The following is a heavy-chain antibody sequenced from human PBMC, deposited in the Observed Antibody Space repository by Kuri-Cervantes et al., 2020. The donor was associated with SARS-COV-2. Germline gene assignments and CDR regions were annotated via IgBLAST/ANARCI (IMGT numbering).Heavy chain of an antibody. CDR3: ARGRTMVRVMDV. V-gene: IGHV3-7*03. D-gene: IGHD3-10*01. J-gene: IGHJ6*03. CDR1: GGSISSYY. CDR2: IKQDGSEK. Sequence: EPLSLTCTVSGGSISSYYWSWIRQPPGKGLEWVANIKQDGSEKYYVDSVKGRFTISRDNAKNSLYLQMNSLRAEDTAVYYCARGRTMVRVMDVWGKGTTVTVSS.